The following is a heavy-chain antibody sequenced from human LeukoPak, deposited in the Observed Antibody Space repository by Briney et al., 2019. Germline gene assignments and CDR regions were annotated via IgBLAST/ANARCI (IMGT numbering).Heavy chain of an antibody. V-gene: IGHV3-21*04. CDR2: ISSSSSYI. CDR3: AKDLVTGSLDY. Sequence: GGSLRLSCAASGFTFSSYSMNWVRQAPGKGLEWVSSISSSSSYIYYADSVKGRFTISRDNSKNTLYLQMNSLRAEDTAVYYCAKDLVTGSLDYWGQGTLVTVSS. J-gene: IGHJ4*02. D-gene: IGHD3-10*01. CDR1: GFTFSSYS.